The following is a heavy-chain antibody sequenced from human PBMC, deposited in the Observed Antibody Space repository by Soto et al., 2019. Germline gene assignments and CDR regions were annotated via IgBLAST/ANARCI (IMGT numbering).Heavy chain of an antibody. CDR1: GGSFSGYY. Sequence: SETLSLTCAVYGGSFSGYYWSWIRQPPGKGLEWIGEINHSGSTNYNPSLKSRVTISIDTSKNQFSLKLSSVTAADRAVYYCARGAITIVGLVTNYGMDVSGQGTTVTVSS. J-gene: IGHJ6*02. CDR3: ARGAITIVGLVTNYGMDV. CDR2: INHSGST. D-gene: IGHD3-3*01. V-gene: IGHV4-34*01.